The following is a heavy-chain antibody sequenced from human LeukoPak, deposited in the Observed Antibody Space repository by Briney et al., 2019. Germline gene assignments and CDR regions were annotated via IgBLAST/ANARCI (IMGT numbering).Heavy chain of an antibody. CDR3: AKKGDRGAYCSGGSCYPYYYYSMDV. Sequence: GGSLRLSCAASGFTFSSYSMNWVRQAPGKGLEWVSSISSSSSYIYYADAEKGRFTISRDNAKNSLYLQMNSLRAEDTAIYYCAKKGDRGAYCSGGSCYPYYYYSMDVWGKGTTVTISS. CDR1: GFTFSSYS. CDR2: ISSSSSYI. J-gene: IGHJ6*04. V-gene: IGHV3-21*04. D-gene: IGHD2-15*01.